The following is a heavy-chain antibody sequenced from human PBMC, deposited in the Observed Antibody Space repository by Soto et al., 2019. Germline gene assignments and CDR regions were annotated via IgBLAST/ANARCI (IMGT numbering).Heavy chain of an antibody. CDR2: IYYSGST. CDR3: ARGLIRYYDILTVHNWFDP. J-gene: IGHJ5*02. CDR1: GGSISSGGYY. Sequence: SETLSLTCTVSGGSISSGGYYWSWIRQHPGKGLEWIGYIYYSGSTYYNPSLKSRVTISVDTSKHQSSLKLSSVTAADTAVYHSARGLIRYYDILTVHNWFDPWGRGTRGTVS. V-gene: IGHV4-31*03. D-gene: IGHD3-9*01.